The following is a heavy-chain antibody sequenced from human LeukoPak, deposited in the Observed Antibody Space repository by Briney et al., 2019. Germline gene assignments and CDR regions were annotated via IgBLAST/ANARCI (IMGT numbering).Heavy chain of an antibody. Sequence: SETLSLTCTVSGGSISSSSYYWGWIRQPPGKGLEWIGSIYYSGSTYYNPSLKSRVTISVDTSKNQFSLKLSSVTAADTAVYYCARHKGRLAFQTTVTTKFWFDPWGQGTLVTVSS. D-gene: IGHD4-17*01. CDR1: GGSISSSSYY. CDR3: ARHKGRLAFQTTVTTKFWFDP. J-gene: IGHJ5*02. V-gene: IGHV4-39*01. CDR2: IYYSGST.